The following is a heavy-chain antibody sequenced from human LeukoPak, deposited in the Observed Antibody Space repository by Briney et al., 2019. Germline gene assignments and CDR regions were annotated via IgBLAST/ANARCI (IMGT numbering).Heavy chain of an antibody. J-gene: IGHJ6*02. D-gene: IGHD4-11*01. Sequence: PSQTLSLTCAVSGGSISSGGYSWSWIRQPPGKGLEWIGYIYHSGSTYYNPSLKSRVTISVDTSKNQFSLKLSSVTAADTAVYYCAGGLQSNYYYGMDVWGQGTTVTVSS. CDR2: IYHSGST. V-gene: IGHV4-30-2*01. CDR3: AGGLQSNYYYGMDV. CDR1: GGSISSGGYS.